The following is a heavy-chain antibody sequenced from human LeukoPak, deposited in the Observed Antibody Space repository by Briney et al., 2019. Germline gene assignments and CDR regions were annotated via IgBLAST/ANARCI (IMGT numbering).Heavy chain of an antibody. Sequence: ASVKVSCKASGYIFTSYDINWVRQATGQGLEWMGWMNPNSGNTGYAQKFQGRVTMTRNTSISTAYMELSSLRSEDTAVYYCARALIAARGNYYYMDVWGKGTTVTVSS. D-gene: IGHD6-6*01. V-gene: IGHV1-8*01. CDR3: ARALIAARGNYYYMDV. J-gene: IGHJ6*03. CDR2: MNPNSGNT. CDR1: GYIFTSYD.